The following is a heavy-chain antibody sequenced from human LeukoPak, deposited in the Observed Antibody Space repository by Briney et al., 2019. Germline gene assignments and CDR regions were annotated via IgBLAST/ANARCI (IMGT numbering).Heavy chain of an antibody. CDR2: IKQDGSDK. CDR3: ARLTGTTGFDY. Sequence: GGPLRLSCAASGFPFSSYWMSWVRQAPGKGLEWVANIKQDGSDKYYVDSVKGRFTISRDNAKNSLYLQLNSLRADDTAVYYCARLTGTTGFDYWGQGTLVTVSS. D-gene: IGHD1-1*01. CDR1: GFPFSSYW. V-gene: IGHV3-7*01. J-gene: IGHJ4*02.